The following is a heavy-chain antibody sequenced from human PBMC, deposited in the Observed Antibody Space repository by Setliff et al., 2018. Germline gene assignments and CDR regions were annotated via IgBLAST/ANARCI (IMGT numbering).Heavy chain of an antibody. J-gene: IGHJ4*02. Sequence: GGSLRLSCEASGFTFSRYWMHWVRQAPGKGLVWVSHIHNDGTSTSYADSVKGRFTISRDNAKNSLYLQMNSLRAEDTAVYYCAREVPMTTVLIRNPRFDYWGQGTLVTVSS. CDR2: IHNDGTST. D-gene: IGHD4-17*01. CDR3: AREVPMTTVLIRNPRFDY. V-gene: IGHV3-74*01. CDR1: GFTFSRYW.